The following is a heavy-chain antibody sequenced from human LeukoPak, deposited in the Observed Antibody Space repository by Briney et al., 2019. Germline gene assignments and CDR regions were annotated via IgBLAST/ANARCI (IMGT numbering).Heavy chain of an antibody. V-gene: IGHV4-59*01. J-gene: IGHJ4*02. CDR1: GGSISSYY. CDR3: ARSVDILTGFDY. CDR2: IYYSGCT. Sequence: SETLSLTCTVSGGSISSYYWSWIRQPPGKGLEWIGYIYYSGCTNYNPSLKSRVTISVDTSKNQFSLKLSSVTAADTAVYYCARSVDILTGFDYWGQGTLVTVSS. D-gene: IGHD3-9*01.